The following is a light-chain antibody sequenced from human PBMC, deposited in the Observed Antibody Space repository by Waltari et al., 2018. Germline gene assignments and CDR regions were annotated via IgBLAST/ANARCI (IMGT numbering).Light chain of an antibody. V-gene: IGKV4-1*01. J-gene: IGKJ2*01. CDR3: QQFYTTPYT. CDR2: SAS. CDR1: QSVLYSFNNKNY. Sequence: DIVMTQSPDSLAVSLGERATINCKSSQSVLYSFNNKNYLGRYQQKPGQPPNLLIYSASTRETGVPDRFRGSGSGTDFTLTIRCLQAEDVAVYYCQQFYTTPYTFGQGTKLEIK.